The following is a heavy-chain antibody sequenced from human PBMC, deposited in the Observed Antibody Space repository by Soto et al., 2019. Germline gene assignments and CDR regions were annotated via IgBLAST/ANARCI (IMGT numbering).Heavy chain of an antibody. Sequence: EMQLVESGGGSVQPGGSLRLSCAASGFSLSSYWMHWVRQVPGKGLVWVSHIQSDGSSTNYADSVKGRFTISKDNAKNTLYLQMDSLRVEDTAVYYCAREKAVAGTTFDFWGQGTLVTVSS. D-gene: IGHD6-19*01. CDR1: GFSLSSYW. CDR2: IQSDGSST. V-gene: IGHV3-74*01. J-gene: IGHJ4*02. CDR3: AREKAVAGTTFDF.